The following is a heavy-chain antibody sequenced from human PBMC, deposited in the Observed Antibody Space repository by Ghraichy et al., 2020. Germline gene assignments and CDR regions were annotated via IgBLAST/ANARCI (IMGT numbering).Heavy chain of an antibody. J-gene: IGHJ4*02. CDR1: GDSISSYSW. V-gene: IGHV4-4*02. CDR3: AKGYTNTYNPGYFFDY. Sequence: SETLSLTCGVSGDSISSYSWWTWVRQSPGKGLEWIGEIFHTGSTNYSPSFKSRLTLSVDKSKNQFSLRLTSMTAAYTAVYYCAKGYTNTYNPGYFFDYWGQGTLVTVSS. CDR2: IFHTGST. D-gene: IGHD2-2*02.